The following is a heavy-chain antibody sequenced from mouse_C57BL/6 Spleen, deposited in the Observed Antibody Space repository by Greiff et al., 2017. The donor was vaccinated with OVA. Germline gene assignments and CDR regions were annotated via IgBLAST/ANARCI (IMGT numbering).Heavy chain of an antibody. CDR2: INPSTGGT. J-gene: IGHJ3*01. V-gene: IGHV1-42*01. Sequence: VQLQQSGPELVKPGASVKISCKASGYSFTGYYMNWVKQSPEKSLEWIGEINPSTGGTTYNQKFKAKATLTVDKSSSTAYMQLKSLTSEDSAVYYCAIYDGYYGPFAYWGQGTLVTVSA. CDR3: AIYDGYYGPFAY. CDR1: GYSFTGYY. D-gene: IGHD2-3*01.